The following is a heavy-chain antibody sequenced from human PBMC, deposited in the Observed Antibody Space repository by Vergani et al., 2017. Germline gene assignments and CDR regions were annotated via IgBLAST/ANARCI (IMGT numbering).Heavy chain of an antibody. J-gene: IGHJ6*03. CDR1: GCSISSYY. CDR2: IYSSGST. D-gene: IGHD3-9*01. CDR3: ARARGAFDILTGYYHYYMDV. Sequence: QVQLQESGPGLVKPSEILSLTCTVSGCSISSYYWTWIRQPPGKGLEWIGYIYSSGSTKYNPSLKSRVTISVDTSKNQFSLKLSSVTAADTAVYYCARARGAFDILTGYYHYYMDVWGKGTTVTVFS. V-gene: IGHV4-59*01.